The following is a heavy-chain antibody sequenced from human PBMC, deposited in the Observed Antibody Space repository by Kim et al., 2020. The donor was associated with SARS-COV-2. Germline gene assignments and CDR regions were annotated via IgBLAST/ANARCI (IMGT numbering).Heavy chain of an antibody. V-gene: IGHV3-30-3*01. CDR3: ARENHRYCSSTSCDQGDFDY. J-gene: IGHJ4*02. D-gene: IGHD2-2*01. Sequence: GGSLRLSCAASGFTFSSYAMHWVRQAPGKGLEWVAVISYDGSNKYYADSVKGRFTISRDNSKNTLYLQMNSLRAEDTAVYYCARENHRYCSSTSCDQGDFDYWGQGTLVTVSS. CDR2: ISYDGSNK. CDR1: GFTFSSYA.